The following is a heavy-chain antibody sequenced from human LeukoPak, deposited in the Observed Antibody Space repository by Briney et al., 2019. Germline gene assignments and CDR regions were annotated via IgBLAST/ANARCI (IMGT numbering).Heavy chain of an antibody. Sequence: GGSLRLSCAASGFTFSNAWMSWVRQAPGEGLEWVGRINSKTDGGTTDYAAPVKGRFTTSRDDSKNTLYLQMNSLKTEDIAVYYCTTDRGRSSSSDLDYWGQGILVTVSS. J-gene: IGHJ4*02. CDR2: INSKTDGGTT. CDR1: GFTFSNAW. CDR3: TTDRGRSSSSDLDY. D-gene: IGHD6-6*01. V-gene: IGHV3-15*01.